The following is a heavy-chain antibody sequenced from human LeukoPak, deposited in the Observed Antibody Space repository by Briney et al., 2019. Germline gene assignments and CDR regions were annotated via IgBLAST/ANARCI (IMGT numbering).Heavy chain of an antibody. CDR1: GFTFSSYA. J-gene: IGHJ4*02. CDR3: ARGLFGVINPTDY. D-gene: IGHD3-3*01. CDR2: ISSSGSFL. V-gene: IGHV3-21*01. Sequence: GGSLRLSCAASGFTFSSYAMYWVRHAPGKGLEWVSSISSSGSFLYYADSVKGRFTISRDNAKNSLYLQMNSLRVEDTAVYFCARGLFGVINPTDYWGQGTLVTVSS.